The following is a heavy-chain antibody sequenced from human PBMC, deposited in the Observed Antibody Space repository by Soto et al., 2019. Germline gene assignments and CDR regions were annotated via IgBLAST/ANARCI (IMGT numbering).Heavy chain of an antibody. CDR3: ARGRDFRIWSENSNWFDP. V-gene: IGHV4-34*02. CDR2: VTHSGNS. D-gene: IGHD3-3*01. CDR1: GGSFSGYF. Sequence: QVQLQQWGAGLMKTSETLSLTCVVSGGSFSGYFWTWIRQSPGKGLEWIGEVTHSGNSNYNPSLKSRVTLSVDMSRTQFSLRLTSVTAADTAVYYCARGRDFRIWSENSNWFDPWGQGTLVTVSS. J-gene: IGHJ5*02.